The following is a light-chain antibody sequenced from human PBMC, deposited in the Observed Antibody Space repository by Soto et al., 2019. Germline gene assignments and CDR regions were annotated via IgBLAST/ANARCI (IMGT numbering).Light chain of an antibody. CDR3: QQSYTTPIT. Sequence: DIQLTQSPSSLSASVVDRVTITCRASQTITTYLSWFQQKPGKAPKLLVYGASSLQSGVPSRFSGSGSGTEFTLTISSLQSEDFATYYCQQSYTTPITFGQGTRLEIK. CDR1: QTITTY. V-gene: IGKV1-39*01. CDR2: GAS. J-gene: IGKJ5*01.